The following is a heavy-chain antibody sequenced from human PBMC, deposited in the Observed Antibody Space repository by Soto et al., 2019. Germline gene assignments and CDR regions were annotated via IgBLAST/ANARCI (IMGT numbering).Heavy chain of an antibody. CDR3: AREGSFYDSSGYYAFDI. D-gene: IGHD3-22*01. Sequence: SVKVSCKASGGTFSSYAISWVRQAPGQGLEWMGGIIPILGIANYAQKFQGRVTITADKSTSTAYMELSSLRSEDTAVYYCAREGSFYDSSGYYAFDIWGQGTMVTVSS. CDR2: IIPILGIA. CDR1: GGTFSSYA. V-gene: IGHV1-69*10. J-gene: IGHJ3*02.